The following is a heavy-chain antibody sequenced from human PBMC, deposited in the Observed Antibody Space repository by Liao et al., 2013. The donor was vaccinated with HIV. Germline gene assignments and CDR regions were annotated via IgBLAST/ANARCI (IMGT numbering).Heavy chain of an antibody. Sequence: QVQLQQWGAGLLKPSETLSLTCAVYGGSFSGYYWSWIRQPPGKGLEWIGEINHSGSTNYNPSLKSRVTISVDTSKNQFSLKLSSVTAADTAVYYCASLPGIVVVPAAANYYYYMDVWGKGTTVTVSS. CDR3: ASLPGIVVVPAAANYYYYMDV. V-gene: IGHV4-34*01. D-gene: IGHD2-2*01. CDR2: INHSGST. J-gene: IGHJ6*03. CDR1: GGSFSGYY.